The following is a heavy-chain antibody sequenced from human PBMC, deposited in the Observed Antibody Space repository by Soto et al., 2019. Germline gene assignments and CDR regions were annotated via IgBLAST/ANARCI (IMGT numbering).Heavy chain of an antibody. J-gene: IGHJ6*03. D-gene: IGHD6-6*01. CDR3: AKVYTEYSSSPVRGYYYMDV. CDR2: ISGSGGST. Sequence: LRLSCAASGFTFSSYAMSWVRQAPGKGLEWVSAISGSGGSTYYADSVKGRFTISRDNSKNTLYLQMNSLRAEDTAVYYCAKVYTEYSSSPVRGYYYMDVWGKGTTVTVSS. V-gene: IGHV3-23*01. CDR1: GFTFSSYA.